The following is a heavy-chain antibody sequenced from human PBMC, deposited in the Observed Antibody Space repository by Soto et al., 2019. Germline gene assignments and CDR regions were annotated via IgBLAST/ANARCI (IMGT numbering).Heavy chain of an antibody. J-gene: IGHJ3*02. D-gene: IGHD6-19*01. V-gene: IGHV3-23*01. CDR2: ISGSGGST. CDR1: GFTFSSYA. CDR3: AKSGSGWYLEPTNAFDI. Sequence: EVQLLESGGGLVQPGGSLRLSCAASGFTFSSYAMSWVRQAPGKGLEWVSAISGSGGSTYYADSVKGRFTISRDNSKNTLYLQMNSLRAEDTAVYYCAKSGSGWYLEPTNAFDIWGQGKMVTVSS.